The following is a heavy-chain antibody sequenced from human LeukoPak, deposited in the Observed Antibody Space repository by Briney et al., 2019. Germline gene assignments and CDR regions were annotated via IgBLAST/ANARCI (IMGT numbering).Heavy chain of an antibody. V-gene: IGHV4-61*02. CDR3: ALEHLPDYYDSSGYYYSFDY. CDR2: IYTSGST. D-gene: IGHD3-22*01. J-gene: IGHJ4*02. CDR1: GGSISSGSYY. Sequence: SQTLSLTCTVSGGSISSGSYYWSWIRQPAGKGREWIGRIYTSGSTNYNPSLKSRVTISVDTSKNQFSLKLSSVTAADTAVYYCALEHLPDYYDSSGYYYSFDYWGQGTLVTVSS.